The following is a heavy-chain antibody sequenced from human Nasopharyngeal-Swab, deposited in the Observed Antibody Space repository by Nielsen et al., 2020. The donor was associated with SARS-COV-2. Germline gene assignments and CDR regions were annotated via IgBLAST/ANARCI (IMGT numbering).Heavy chain of an antibody. CDR1: GGYISTYY. CDR2: IYISGTT. D-gene: IGHD6-13*01. Sequence: GSLRLSCIVSGGYISTYYWSWIRQPAGKGLEWIGRIYISGTTNYNPSLNSRLTMSVDTSKNQFSLTLSSVTAADTAVYYCARERGSSLGSYYYGMDVWGQGTTVTVSS. J-gene: IGHJ6*02. V-gene: IGHV4-4*07. CDR3: ARERGSSLGSYYYGMDV.